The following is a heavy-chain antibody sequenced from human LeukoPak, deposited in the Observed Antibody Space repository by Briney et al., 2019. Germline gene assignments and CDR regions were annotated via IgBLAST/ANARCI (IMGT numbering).Heavy chain of an antibody. D-gene: IGHD3-22*01. V-gene: IGHV3-30*04. CDR1: GFTFSSYA. CDR3: ARVIRGYYDSSGYIDY. J-gene: IGHJ4*02. CDR2: ISYDGSDT. Sequence: PGGSLRLSCAASGFTFSSYAMHWARQAPGKGLEWVAFISYDGSDTYYADSVKGRFTISRDNSKNTLYLQMNSLRAEDTAVYYCARVIRGYYDSSGYIDYWGQGTLVTVSS.